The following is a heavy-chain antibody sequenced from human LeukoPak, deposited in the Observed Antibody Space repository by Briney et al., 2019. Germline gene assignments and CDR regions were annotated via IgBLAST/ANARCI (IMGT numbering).Heavy chain of an antibody. CDR2: IIPIFGTA. V-gene: IGHV1-69*05. CDR1: GGTFSSYA. CDR3: ARELKYYYGSSGYYDY. Sequence: ASVKVPCKASGGTFSSYAISWVRQAPEQGLEWMGRIIPIFGTANYAQKFQGRVTITTDESTSTAYMELSSLRSEDTAVYYCARELKYYYGSSGYYDYWGQGTLVTVSS. D-gene: IGHD3-22*01. J-gene: IGHJ4*02.